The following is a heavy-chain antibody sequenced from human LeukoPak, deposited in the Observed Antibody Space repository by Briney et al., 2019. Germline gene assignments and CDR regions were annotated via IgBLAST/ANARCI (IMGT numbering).Heavy chain of an antibody. D-gene: IGHD3-22*01. Sequence: SVKVSCKASGGTFSSYAISWVRQAPGQGLEWMGRIIPIFGTANYAQKFQGRVTITTDESTSTAYMELSSLRSEDTAVYYCAGEQYYYDSGCDPKYSDYWGQGTLVTVSS. CDR3: AGEQYYYDSGCDPKYSDY. CDR1: GGTFSSYA. J-gene: IGHJ4*02. CDR2: IIPIFGTA. V-gene: IGHV1-69*05.